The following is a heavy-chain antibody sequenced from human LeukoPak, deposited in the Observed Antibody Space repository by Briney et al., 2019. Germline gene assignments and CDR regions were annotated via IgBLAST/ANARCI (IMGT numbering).Heavy chain of an antibody. Sequence: GGSLRLSCAVSGFTFSDHYMGWIRQAPGKGLERVSYITDNGRNVYYADSVKGRFTISRDNAKNSLYLQINRLRAEDTAVYYCARAGEDSRGHYQGFDFWGQGTLVTVSS. CDR2: ITDNGRNV. D-gene: IGHD3-22*01. V-gene: IGHV3-11*04. J-gene: IGHJ4*02. CDR3: ARAGEDSRGHYQGFDF. CDR1: GFTFSDHY.